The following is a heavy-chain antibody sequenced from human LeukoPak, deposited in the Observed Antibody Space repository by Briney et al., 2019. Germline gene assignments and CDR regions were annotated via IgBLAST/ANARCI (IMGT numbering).Heavy chain of an antibody. CDR1: GFTFSSYA. CDR2: ISYDGSNK. J-gene: IGHJ4*02. D-gene: IGHD6-19*01. V-gene: IGHV3-30-3*01. Sequence: GGSLRLSCAAFGFTFSSYAMHWVRQAPGKGLEWVAVISYDGSNKYYADSVKGRFTISRDNSKNTLYLQMNSLRAEDTAVYYCARDQQWLVFDYWGQGTLVTVSS. CDR3: ARDQQWLVFDY.